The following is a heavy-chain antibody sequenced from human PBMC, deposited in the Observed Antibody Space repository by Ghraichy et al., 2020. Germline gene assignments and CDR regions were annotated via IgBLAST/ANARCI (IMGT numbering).Heavy chain of an antibody. CDR1: GYTFTSYG. CDR2: ISAYNGNT. V-gene: IGHV1-18*01. Sequence: ASVKVSCKASGYTFTSYGISWVRQAPGQGLEWMGWISAYNGNTNYAQKLQGRVTMTTDTSTSTAYMELRSLRSDDTAVYYCARGERDTGYSSSWYDYWGQGTLVTVSS. CDR3: ARGERDTGYSSSWYDY. D-gene: IGHD6-13*01. J-gene: IGHJ4*02.